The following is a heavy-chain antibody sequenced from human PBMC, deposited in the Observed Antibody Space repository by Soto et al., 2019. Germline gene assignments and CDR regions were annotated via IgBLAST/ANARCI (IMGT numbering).Heavy chain of an antibody. CDR1: GGSISSSSYY. D-gene: IGHD3-10*01. CDR2: IYYSGST. J-gene: IGHJ3*02. V-gene: IGHV4-39*07. CDR3: ARNLRFGAYAFDI. Sequence: SETLSLTCTVSGGSISSSSYYWGWIRQPPGKGLEWIGSIYYSGSTYYNPSLKSRVTISVDTSKNQFSLKLSSVTAADTAVYYCARNLRFGAYAFDIWGQGTMVTVSS.